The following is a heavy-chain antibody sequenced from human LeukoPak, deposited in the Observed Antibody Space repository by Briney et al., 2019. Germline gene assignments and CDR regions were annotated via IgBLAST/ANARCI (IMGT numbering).Heavy chain of an antibody. CDR3: ARYSSGWNFDY. V-gene: IGHV4-59*01. CDR1: GGSMSSYY. CDR2: IYYSGST. J-gene: IGHJ4*02. D-gene: IGHD6-19*01. Sequence: SETLSLTCTVSGGSMSSYYWSWIRQPPGKELEWIGYIYYSGSTNYNPSLKSRVTISVDTSKNQFSLKVSSVTAADTAVYYCARYSSGWNFDYWGQGTLVTVSS.